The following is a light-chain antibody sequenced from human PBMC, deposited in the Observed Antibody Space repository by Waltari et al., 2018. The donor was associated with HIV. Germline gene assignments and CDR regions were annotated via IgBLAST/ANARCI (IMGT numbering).Light chain of an antibody. CDR1: SSDVGSYNL. J-gene: IGLJ2*01. V-gene: IGLV2-23*02. Sequence: QSALTQPASVSGSPGQSITISCTGTSSDVGSYNLVSWYQQHPGKAPKLMIYEVSKRPSGVSNRVSGSKSGNTASLTISGLQAEDEADYYCCSYADTSPVVFGGGTKLTVV. CDR2: EVS. CDR3: CSYADTSPVV.